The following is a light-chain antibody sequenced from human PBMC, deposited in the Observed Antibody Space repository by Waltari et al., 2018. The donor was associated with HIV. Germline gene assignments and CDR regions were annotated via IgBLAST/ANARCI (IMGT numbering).Light chain of an antibody. Sequence: EIILTQSPGTLSLSPGERATLSCRARQSVSSSHLALYQQKPGQAPRLLIYGASSRATGIPDRFSGSGSGTDFILTISGLEPEDFAVYYCQQYGGSRWTFGQGTKVEIK. CDR2: GAS. CDR1: QSVSSSH. J-gene: IGKJ1*01. CDR3: QQYGGSRWT. V-gene: IGKV3-20*01.